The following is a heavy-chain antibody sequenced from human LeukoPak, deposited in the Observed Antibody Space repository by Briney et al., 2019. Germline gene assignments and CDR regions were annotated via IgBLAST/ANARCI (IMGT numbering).Heavy chain of an antibody. V-gene: IGHV1-18*01. J-gene: IGHJ4*02. Sequence: ASVKVSCKASGYTFTSYGISWVRQAPGQGLEWMGWISAYNGNTNYAQKLQGRVTMTTDTSTSTAYMELRSLRSDDTAVYYCARVLIRLGYPVGGNSGILRYWGQGTLVTVSS. D-gene: IGHD4-23*01. CDR3: ARVLIRLGYPVGGNSGILRY. CDR1: GYTFTSYG. CDR2: ISAYNGNT.